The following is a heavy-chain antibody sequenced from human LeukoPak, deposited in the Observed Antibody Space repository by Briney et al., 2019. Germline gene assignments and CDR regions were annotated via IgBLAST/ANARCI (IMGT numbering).Heavy chain of an antibody. V-gene: IGHV4-59*05. Sequence: SETLSLTCTVSGGSISSYYWSWIRQPPGKGLEWIGSIYYSGSTYYNPSLKSRVTISVDTSKNQFSLKLSSVTAADTAVYYCASGSYYGWFDYWGQGTLVTVSS. CDR2: IYYSGST. CDR3: ASGSYYGWFDY. D-gene: IGHD3-10*01. J-gene: IGHJ4*02. CDR1: GGSISSYY.